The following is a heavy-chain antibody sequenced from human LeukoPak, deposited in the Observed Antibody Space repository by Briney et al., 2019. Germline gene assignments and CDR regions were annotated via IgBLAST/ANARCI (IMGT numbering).Heavy chain of an antibody. D-gene: IGHD3-3*01. V-gene: IGHV5-51*01. CDR2: IYPGDSDT. CDR1: GYSFTSHW. J-gene: IGHJ6*03. Sequence: GESLKISCKGSGYSFTSHWIDWVRQLPGKGLEWMGIIYPGDSDTRYSPSFQGQVTISADKSITTAYLQWSSLKASDTAMYYCARLDISREHSLYDFWSGYMDVWGKGTTVTVSS. CDR3: ARLDISREHSLYDFWSGYMDV.